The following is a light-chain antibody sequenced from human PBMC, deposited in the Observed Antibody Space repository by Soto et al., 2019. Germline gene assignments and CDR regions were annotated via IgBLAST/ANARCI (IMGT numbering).Light chain of an antibody. V-gene: IGKV1-9*01. J-gene: IGKJ2*01. CDR3: QQRTSYPRT. CDR1: QGVNMF. CDR2: AAY. Sequence: DIQLTKSPSFLSASVGDRVPITCRAIQGVNMFLAWFQQKTGKDPNILISAAYTLQSGVPSRFSGSGSETEFTLTITSLQPEDSATSYCQQRTSYPRTFGQGTKVEIK.